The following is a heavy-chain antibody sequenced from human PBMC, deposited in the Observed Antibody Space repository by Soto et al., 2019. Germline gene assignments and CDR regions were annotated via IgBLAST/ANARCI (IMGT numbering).Heavy chain of an antibody. CDR3: ARLPSIKWLRILVDPDGGY. CDR2: ISYDGSNK. D-gene: IGHD5-12*01. CDR1: GFTFSSYA. Sequence: GGSLRLSCAASGFTFSSYAMHWVRQAPGKGLEWVAVISYDGSNKYYADSVKGRFTISRDNSKNTLYLQMNSLRAEDTAVYYCARLPSIKWLRILVDPDGGYWGQGTLVTVSS. J-gene: IGHJ4*02. V-gene: IGHV3-30-3*01.